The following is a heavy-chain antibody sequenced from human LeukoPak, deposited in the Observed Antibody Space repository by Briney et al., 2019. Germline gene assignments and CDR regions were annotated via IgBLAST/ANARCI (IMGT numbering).Heavy chain of an antibody. CDR1: GFTFSSYC. D-gene: IGHD3-22*01. Sequence: GGSLRLSCAASGFTFSSYCMHWVRQAPGKGLVWVSRIKSDGSTNYADSVKGRFTISRDNAKNTVSLQMNSLRAEDTGVYDCARAPSEIGGYYPEYFRHWGQGTLVTVSS. V-gene: IGHV3-74*01. CDR2: IKSDGST. CDR3: ARAPSEIGGYYPEYFRH. J-gene: IGHJ1*01.